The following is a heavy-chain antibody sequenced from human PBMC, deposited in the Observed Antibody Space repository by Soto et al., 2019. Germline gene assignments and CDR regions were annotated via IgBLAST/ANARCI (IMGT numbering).Heavy chain of an antibody. CDR3: AKGPNYYYDSSGSNYYFDY. J-gene: IGHJ4*02. Sequence: PGGSLRLSCAASGFIFSSYAMSWVRQAPGKGLEWVSSISGSGGSTYYAGSVKGRFTISRDNSKNTLYLRMNILRAEDTAVYYCAKGPNYYYDSSGSNYYFDYWGQGTQVTVSS. V-gene: IGHV3-23*01. D-gene: IGHD3-22*01. CDR1: GFIFSSYA. CDR2: ISGSGGST.